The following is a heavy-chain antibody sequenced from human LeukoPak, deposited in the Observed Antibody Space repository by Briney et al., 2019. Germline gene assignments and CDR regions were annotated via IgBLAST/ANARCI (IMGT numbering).Heavy chain of an antibody. J-gene: IGHJ6*03. CDR2: IYTSGST. CDR3: AREGTGRFLEGLNYYYYMDV. D-gene: IGHD3-3*01. V-gene: IGHV4-61*02. Sequence: SETLSLTCTVSGGSISSGSYYWSWIRQPAGKGLEWIGRIYTSGSTHYNPSLKSRDNISVHTSKTQFSLKVSSVTAADTAVYYCAREGTGRFLEGLNYYYYMDVWGKGTTVTVSS. CDR1: GGSISSGSYY.